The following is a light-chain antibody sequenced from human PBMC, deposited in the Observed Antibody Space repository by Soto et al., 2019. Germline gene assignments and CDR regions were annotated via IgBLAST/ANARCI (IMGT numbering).Light chain of an antibody. J-gene: IGKJ3*01. CDR2: KAS. CDR1: QSISSW. CDR3: QQSFP. V-gene: IGKV1-5*03. Sequence: DIQMTQSPSTLSASVGDRVTITCRASQSISSWLAWYQQKPGKAPKLLIYKASTLESGVPSRFSGSGSGTEFILTISILQPDYFASYYRQQSFPFGPGTKLDIK.